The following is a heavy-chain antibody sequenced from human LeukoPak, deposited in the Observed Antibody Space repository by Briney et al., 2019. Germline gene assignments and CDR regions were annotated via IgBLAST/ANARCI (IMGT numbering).Heavy chain of an antibody. CDR2: ISYDGSKK. J-gene: IGHJ4*02. Sequence: PGRSLRLSCVASGFTFSSYAMHWVRQAPGKGLEWVAVISYDGSKKYYADSVKGRFTISRDNSKNTLYLQMNRLRAADTAVYPCARAREMTTIALIDYWGQGTLVTVSS. CDR1: GFTFSSYA. V-gene: IGHV3-30-3*01. D-gene: IGHD5-24*01. CDR3: ARAREMTTIALIDY.